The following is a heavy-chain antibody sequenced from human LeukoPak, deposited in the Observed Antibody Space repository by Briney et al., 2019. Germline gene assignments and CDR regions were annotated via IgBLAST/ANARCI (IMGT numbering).Heavy chain of an antibody. CDR1: GGTFSSYA. Sequence: SVKVSCKASGGTFSSYAINWVRQAPGQGLEWMGRIIPIFGIANYAQKFQGRVTITADKSTSTAYMELSSLRSEDTAVYYCARDGMGLDRRGFDYWGQGTLVTVSS. CDR3: ARDGMGLDRRGFDY. CDR2: IIPIFGIA. D-gene: IGHD1-26*01. J-gene: IGHJ4*02. V-gene: IGHV1-69*04.